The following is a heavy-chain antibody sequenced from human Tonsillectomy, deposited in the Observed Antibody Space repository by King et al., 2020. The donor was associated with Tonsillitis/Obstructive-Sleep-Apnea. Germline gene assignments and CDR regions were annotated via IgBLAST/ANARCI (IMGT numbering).Heavy chain of an antibody. Sequence: VPLPSSGPGLVKPSETLFLTCTVSGGSLSSYYWRWIRQPPWKGLEWLGYLSYSGSTTYNPSLTSRVTISVDTSKNQFSLKLSSVTAADTAVYYCARDDSSGYYFDAFDIWGQGTMVTVSS. CDR3: ARDDSSGYYFDAFDI. CDR2: LSYSGST. J-gene: IGHJ3*02. CDR1: GGSLSSYY. D-gene: IGHD3-22*01. V-gene: IGHV4-59*01.